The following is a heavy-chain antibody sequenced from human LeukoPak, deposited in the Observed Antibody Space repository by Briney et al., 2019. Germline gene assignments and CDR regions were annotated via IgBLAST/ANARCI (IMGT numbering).Heavy chain of an antibody. Sequence: GGSLRLSCAGSGFAFNSYAMNWVRQAPGKGLEWVSSISGSGGSTNYADSVKGRFTISRDNSRNTVYLQMNSLRAEDTAVYYCAKSVTADPWGQGTLVTVSS. J-gene: IGHJ5*02. V-gene: IGHV3-23*01. CDR3: AKSVTADP. CDR2: ISGSGGST. CDR1: GFAFNSYA. D-gene: IGHD4-23*01.